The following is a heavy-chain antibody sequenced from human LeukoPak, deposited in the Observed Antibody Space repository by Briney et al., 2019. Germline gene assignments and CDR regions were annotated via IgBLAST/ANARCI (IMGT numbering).Heavy chain of an antibody. CDR1: GGTFSSYA. CDR2: IIPILGIA. Sequence: ASVKVSCKASGGTFSSYAISWVRQAPGQGLEWMGRIIPILGIANYAQKFQGRVTITADKSTSTAYMELSSLRSEDTAVYYCASAYYDILTGYTNWFDPWGQGTLVTVSS. D-gene: IGHD3-9*01. V-gene: IGHV1-69*04. J-gene: IGHJ5*02. CDR3: ASAYYDILTGYTNWFDP.